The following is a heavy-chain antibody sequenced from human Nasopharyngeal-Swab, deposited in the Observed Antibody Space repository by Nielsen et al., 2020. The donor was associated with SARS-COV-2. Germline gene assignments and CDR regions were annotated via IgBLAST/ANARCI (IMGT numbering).Heavy chain of an antibody. D-gene: IGHD3-9*01. CDR2: INHSGST. V-gene: IGHV4-34*01. J-gene: IGHJ6*03. CDR3: ARASIFGYYYYYMDV. Sequence: SQTLSLTCAVYCGSFSGYYWSWIRQPPGKGLEWIGEINHSGSTNYNPSLKSRVTMSVDTSKNQFSLKLSSVTAADTAIYYCARASIFGYYYYYMDVWDKGTTVTVSS. CDR1: CGSFSGYY.